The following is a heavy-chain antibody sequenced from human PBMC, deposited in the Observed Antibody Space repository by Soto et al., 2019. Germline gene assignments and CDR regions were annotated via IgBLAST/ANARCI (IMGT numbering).Heavy chain of an antibody. CDR1: GFTFSSYG. V-gene: IGHV3-33*01. CDR2: IWYDGSNK. Sequence: VQLVESGGGVVQPGRSLRLSCAASGFTFSSYGMHWVRQAPGKGLEWVAVIWYDGSNKYYADSVKGRFTISRDNSKNTLYLQMNSLRAEDTAVYYCARDHGAAGRADYFDYWGQGTLVTVSS. CDR3: ARDHGAAGRADYFDY. D-gene: IGHD6-13*01. J-gene: IGHJ4*02.